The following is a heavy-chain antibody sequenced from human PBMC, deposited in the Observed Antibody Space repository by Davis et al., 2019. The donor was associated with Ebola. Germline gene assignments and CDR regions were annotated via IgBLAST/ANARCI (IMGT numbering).Heavy chain of an antibody. CDR3: ARGGRTYNWFDP. CDR2: INHSGST. V-gene: IGHV4-34*01. D-gene: IGHD3-10*01. CDR1: GGSISSYY. J-gene: IGHJ5*02. Sequence: SETLSLTCTVSGGSISSYYWSWIRQPPGKGLEWIGEINHSGSTNYNPSLKSRVTISVDTSKNQFSLKLSSVTAADTAVYYCARGGRTYNWFDPWGQGTLVTVSS.